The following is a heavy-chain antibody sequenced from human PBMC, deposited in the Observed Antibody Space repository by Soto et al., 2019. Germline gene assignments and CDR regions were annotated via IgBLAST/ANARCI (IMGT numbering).Heavy chain of an antibody. D-gene: IGHD2-15*01. CDR3: AREVLIDCSGGSCYSSL. CDR2: IIPIAGTA. V-gene: IGHV1-69*05. CDR1: GGTFSSYA. J-gene: IGHJ3*01. Sequence: SVKVSCKAAGGTFSSYAISWVRQAPGQGLEWMGGIIPIAGTAKYAQKFQGRVTMTTDTSTSTAYMELRSLRSDDTAVYYCAREVLIDCSGGSCYSSLWGQGTMVTVSS.